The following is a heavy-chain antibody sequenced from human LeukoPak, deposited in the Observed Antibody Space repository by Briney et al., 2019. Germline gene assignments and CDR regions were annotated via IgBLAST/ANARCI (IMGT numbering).Heavy chain of an antibody. D-gene: IGHD3-10*01. CDR1: GGTFSSYA. J-gene: IGHJ3*02. CDR2: IIPIFGTA. Sequence: GASVKVSCKASGGTFSSYAISRVRQAPGQGLEWMGGIIPIFGTANYAQKFQGRVTITADKSTSTAYMELSSLRSEDTAVYYCASEYGSGSYYNAAFDIWGQGTMVTVSS. V-gene: IGHV1-69*06. CDR3: ASEYGSGSYYNAAFDI.